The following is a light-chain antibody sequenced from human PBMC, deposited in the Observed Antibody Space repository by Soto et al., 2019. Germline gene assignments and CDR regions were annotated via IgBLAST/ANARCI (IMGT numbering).Light chain of an antibody. V-gene: IGKV3-20*01. CDR2: GAS. J-gene: IGKJ1*01. Sequence: EIVLTQSPGTLSLSPGERATLSCRASQSVLGTFLAWYQQLPGQAPRLLIYGASSRAPGIPDRFSGSGSGTDFTLTISRLEPGDFAVYYCQQYGASPWAFGQGTKVESK. CDR1: QSVLGTF. CDR3: QQYGASPWA.